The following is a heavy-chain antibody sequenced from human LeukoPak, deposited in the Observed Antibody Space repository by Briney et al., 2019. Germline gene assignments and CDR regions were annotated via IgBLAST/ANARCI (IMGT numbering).Heavy chain of an antibody. D-gene: IGHD3-9*01. CDR1: GFTFSSYS. CDR2: ISSSSSYI. CDR3: ARERILTGQYDY. V-gene: IGHV3-21*01. Sequence: GGSLRLSCAASGFTFSSYSMNWVRQAPGKGLEWVSSISSSSSYIYYADSVKGRFTISRDNAKNSLYLQMNSLRAEDTAVYYCARERILTGQYDYWGQGTLVTVSS. J-gene: IGHJ4*02.